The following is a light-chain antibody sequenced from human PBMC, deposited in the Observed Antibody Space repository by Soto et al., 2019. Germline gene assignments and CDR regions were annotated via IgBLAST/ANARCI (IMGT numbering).Light chain of an antibody. J-gene: IGLJ1*01. V-gene: IGLV2-14*03. CDR3: CAYSNSGTHV. CDR2: DVN. CDR1: SSDDGSYDY. Sequence: QSVLTQPASVSGSPGQSITFSCTGTSSDDGSYDYVSWHQQHPGKAPKLIIYDVNNRPSGVPSRFSGSKSGNTASLIISGLQTEDEADYYCCAYSNSGTHVFGTGTKVTVL.